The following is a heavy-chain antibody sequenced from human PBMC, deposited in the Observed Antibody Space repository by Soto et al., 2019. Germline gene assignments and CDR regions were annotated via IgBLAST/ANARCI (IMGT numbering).Heavy chain of an antibody. J-gene: IGHJ4*02. CDR2: VKDGGHT. V-gene: IGHV4-34*01. Sequence: QVQLQQWGAGLLKPSETLSLNCAVTGGSLSGYYWSWIRQPPGKGLEWIGEVKDGGHTNYSPSLRGRVTISSDTSNNQFSLRLTSVTAADTGVYYCARGQEGVVATHWEQGSLVTVSS. CDR3: ARGQEGVVATH. D-gene: IGHD5-12*01. CDR1: GGSLSGYY.